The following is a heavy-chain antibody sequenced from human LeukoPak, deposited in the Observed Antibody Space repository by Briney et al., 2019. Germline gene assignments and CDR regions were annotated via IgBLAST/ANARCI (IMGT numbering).Heavy chain of an antibody. CDR2: IRYDGSNK. V-gene: IGHV3-30*02. D-gene: IGHD3-10*01. CDR1: GFTFSSYG. J-gene: IGHJ4*02. Sequence: GGSLRLSCAASGFTFSSYGMHWVRQAPGKGLEWVAFIRYDGSNKYYADSVKGRFTISRDNAKNSLYLQMNSLRAEDTAVYYCARDHVATMVRGALLGYFDYWGQGTLVTVSS. CDR3: ARDHVATMVRGALLGYFDY.